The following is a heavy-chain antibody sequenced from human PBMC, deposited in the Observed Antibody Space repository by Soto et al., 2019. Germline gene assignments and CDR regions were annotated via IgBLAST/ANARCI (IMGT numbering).Heavy chain of an antibody. CDR1: GYTLTELS. CDR2: FDPEDGET. V-gene: IGHV1-24*01. J-gene: IGHJ4*02. D-gene: IGHD6-19*01. Sequence: ASVKVSCKVPGYTLTELSMHWVRQAPGKGLEWMGGFDPEDGETIYAQKFQGRVTMTEDTSTDTAYMELSSLRSEDTAVYYCATATTGQYSSGWYVDYWGQGTLVTVSS. CDR3: ATATTGQYSSGWYVDY.